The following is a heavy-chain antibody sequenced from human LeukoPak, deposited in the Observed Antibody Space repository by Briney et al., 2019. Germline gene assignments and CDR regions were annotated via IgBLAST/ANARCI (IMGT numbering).Heavy chain of an antibody. Sequence: PGGSLRLSCAASGFTFSSCAMHWVRQAPGKGLELVAVISYHGSNDGSNKYYADSVKGRFTISRDNSKNTLYLQMNSLRAEDTAVYYCARDLNTIFGVVIERFDYWGRGTLVTVSS. CDR2: ISYHGSNDGSNK. CDR1: GFTFSSCA. V-gene: IGHV3-30-3*01. J-gene: IGHJ4*02. CDR3: ARDLNTIFGVVIERFDY. D-gene: IGHD3-3*01.